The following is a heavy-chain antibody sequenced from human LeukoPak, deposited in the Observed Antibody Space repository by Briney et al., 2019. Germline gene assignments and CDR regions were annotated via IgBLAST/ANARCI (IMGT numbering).Heavy chain of an antibody. D-gene: IGHD6-19*01. J-gene: IGHJ6*03. CDR1: GFTFSSYG. CDR2: IRYDGSNK. CDR3: AKDFGFVSGWYVGSSDYYYYMDV. Sequence: GSLRLSCAASGFTFSSYGVHWVRQAPGKGLEWVAFIRYDGSNKYYADSVKGRFTISRDNSKNTLYLQMNSLRAEDTAVYYCAKDFGFVSGWYVGSSDYYYYMDVWGKGTTVTISS. V-gene: IGHV3-30*02.